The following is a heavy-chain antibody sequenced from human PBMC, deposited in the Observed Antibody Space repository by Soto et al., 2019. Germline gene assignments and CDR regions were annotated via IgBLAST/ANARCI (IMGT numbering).Heavy chain of an antibody. CDR2: INPNGGST. CDR3: ARSLLQGDF. CDR1: GYTFMHYY. V-gene: IGHV1-46*01. J-gene: IGHJ4*02. D-gene: IGHD2-21*01. Sequence: QVQLVQSGAEVKKPGASVKISCKASGYTFMHYYIHWVRQAPGQGLEWMAIINPNGGSTNYAQKFQGRVTVTSDTSTTTVSMELNSLESDDTAVYFCARSLLQGDFWGQGTLVTVSS.